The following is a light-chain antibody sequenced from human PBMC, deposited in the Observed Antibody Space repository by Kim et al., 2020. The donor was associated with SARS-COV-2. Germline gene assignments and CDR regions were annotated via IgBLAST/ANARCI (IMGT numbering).Light chain of an antibody. CDR1: QSVSSSY. J-gene: IGKJ5*01. CDR2: GAY. CDR3: QQYASIT. V-gene: IGKV3-20*01. Sequence: EIVLTQSPGTLSLSPGERATLSCRASQSVSSSYLAWYQQKPGQAPRLLIYGAYSRATGIPDRFSGSGSGTDFTLTISRLEPEDFAVYYCQQYASITFGQGTRLEIK.